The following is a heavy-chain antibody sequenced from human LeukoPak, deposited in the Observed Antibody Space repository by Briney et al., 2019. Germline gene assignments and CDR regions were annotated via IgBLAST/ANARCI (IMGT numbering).Heavy chain of an antibody. J-gene: IGHJ6*03. CDR1: GYTFSGYY. CDR2: INPNSGGT. Sequence: ASVKVSCKASGYTFSGYYMHWVRQAPGQGLEWMGWINPNSGGTNYPQKFQGRVTMTRDTSIRTTYMELRRLRSDDTAVYYCARGPGGRRGYYPLEDSYYYYYMDVWGKGTTVTVSS. V-gene: IGHV1-2*02. CDR3: ARGPGGRRGYYPLEDSYYYYYMDV. D-gene: IGHD3-22*01.